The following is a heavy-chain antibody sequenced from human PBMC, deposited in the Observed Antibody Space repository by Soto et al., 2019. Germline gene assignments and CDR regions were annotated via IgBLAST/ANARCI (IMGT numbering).Heavy chain of an antibody. CDR1: GFTVSNNY. D-gene: IGHD3-10*01. Sequence: EVQLVESGGGLIQPGGSLRLSCAVSGFTVSNNYMSWVRQAPGKGLEGVSVIYSGGYTAYGDSVKGRFTISRDNSKNTLFLQKTGKGAGDTPVFYWPAHPGGGGYWGQGTLVTVSS. J-gene: IGHJ4*02. CDR2: IYSGGYT. V-gene: IGHV3-53*01. CDR3: PAHPGGGGY.